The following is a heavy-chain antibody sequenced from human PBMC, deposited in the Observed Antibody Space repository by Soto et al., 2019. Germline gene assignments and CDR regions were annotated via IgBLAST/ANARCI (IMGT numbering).Heavy chain of an antibody. CDR2: ISASGGST. CDR3: AKDPNGNYVGGFEM. V-gene: IGHV3-23*01. J-gene: IGHJ3*02. Sequence: GGSLRLSCSGSGFPFSHFAMSWVRQAPGGGLEWVSGISASGGSTYYADSVECRFTISRDNFRDTLSLHMSGLRIEDTAIYYCAKDPNGNYVGGFEMCGQGTLVTVSS. CDR1: GFPFSHFA. D-gene: IGHD4-4*01.